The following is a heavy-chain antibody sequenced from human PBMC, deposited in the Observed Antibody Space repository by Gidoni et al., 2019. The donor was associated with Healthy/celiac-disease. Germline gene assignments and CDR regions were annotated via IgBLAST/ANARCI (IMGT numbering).Heavy chain of an antibody. D-gene: IGHD3-10*01. CDR3: ITMADY. CDR2: IKSKTDGGTT. Sequence: EVQLVASGGGLLKPGGSLRLSCAASGFTFSNAWMSWVRQAPGKGLEWVCRIKSKTDGGTTDYAAPVKGRFTISRDDSKNTLYLQMNSLKTEDTAVYYCITMADYWGQGTLVTVSS. V-gene: IGHV3-15*01. J-gene: IGHJ4*02. CDR1: GFTFSNAW.